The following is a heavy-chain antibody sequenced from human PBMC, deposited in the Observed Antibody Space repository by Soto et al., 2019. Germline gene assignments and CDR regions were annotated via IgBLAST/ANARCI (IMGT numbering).Heavy chain of an antibody. CDR2: IKQDGSEI. CDR1: GFTFSNYW. CDR3: ARGSSWNTYFDY. D-gene: IGHD1-20*01. J-gene: IGHJ4*02. Sequence: GGSLRLSCAASGFTFSNYWMHWVRQAPGKGLEWVANIKQDGSEIYYVDSVKGRFTISRDNAKNSLYLQMNSLRAEDTAVYYCARGSSWNTYFDYWGQGTLVTVSS. V-gene: IGHV3-7*05.